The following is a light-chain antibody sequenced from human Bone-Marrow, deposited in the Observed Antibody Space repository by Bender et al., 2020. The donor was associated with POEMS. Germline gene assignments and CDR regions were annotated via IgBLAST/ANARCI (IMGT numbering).Light chain of an antibody. J-gene: IGLJ3*02. CDR1: SSNIGAGYD. Sequence: QSVLTQPPSVSGAPGQRVTISCTGSSSNIGAGYDVHWYQQLPRTAPKLLIYGNTNRPSGVPDRFSASKSDTSASLDISDLRSEDEADYYCAAWDDSLLSRVFGGGTKLTVL. CDR2: GNT. V-gene: IGLV1-50*01. CDR3: AAWDDSLLSRV.